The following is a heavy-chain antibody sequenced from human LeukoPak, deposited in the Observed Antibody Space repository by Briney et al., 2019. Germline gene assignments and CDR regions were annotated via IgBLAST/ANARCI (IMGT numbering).Heavy chain of an antibody. D-gene: IGHD3-22*01. CDR2: INAGNGNT. CDR3: ARDQYYDSKGWFDP. V-gene: IGHV1-3*01. CDR1: GYTFTIYA. J-gene: IGHJ5*02. Sequence: ASVTVSCTASGYTFTIYAMHWVRQAPGQRLEWMGWINAGNGNTKYSQEFQGRVTITRDTSASTAYMELRSLRSDDTAVYYCARDQYYDSKGWFDPWGQGTLVTVSS.